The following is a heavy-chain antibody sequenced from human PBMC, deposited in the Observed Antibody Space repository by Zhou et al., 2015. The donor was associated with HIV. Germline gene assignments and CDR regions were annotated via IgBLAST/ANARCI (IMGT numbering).Heavy chain of an antibody. Sequence: QVQLVQSGAEVKKPGSSVKVSCRASGGTLGNYGISWVRQAPGQGLEWMGGIIPIFGTANYAQKFQGRVTITADESTSTAYMELSSLRSEDTAVYYCAREHRGADYFDYWGQGTLVTVSS. V-gene: IGHV1-69*01. CDR1: GGTLGNYG. CDR3: AREHRGADYFDY. D-gene: IGHD3-10*01. CDR2: IIPIFGTA. J-gene: IGHJ4*02.